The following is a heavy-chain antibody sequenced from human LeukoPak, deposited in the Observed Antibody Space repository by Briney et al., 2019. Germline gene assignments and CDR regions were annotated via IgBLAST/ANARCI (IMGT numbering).Heavy chain of an antibody. Sequence: GGSLRLSCAASGFTFSNYSMNWVRQAPGKGLEWVSYISSSSSTIYYADSVKGRFTISRDNAKNSLYLQMNSLRVEDTAVYYCARRDDYGEEGGFDIWGQGTMVTVSS. J-gene: IGHJ3*02. V-gene: IGHV3-48*01. CDR2: ISSSSSTI. CDR3: ARRDDYGEEGGFDI. CDR1: GFTFSNYS. D-gene: IGHD4-17*01.